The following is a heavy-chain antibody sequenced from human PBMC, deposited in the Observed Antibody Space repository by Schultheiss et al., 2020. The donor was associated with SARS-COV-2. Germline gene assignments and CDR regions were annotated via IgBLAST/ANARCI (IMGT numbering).Heavy chain of an antibody. J-gene: IGHJ4*02. CDR2: IYYSGTT. D-gene: IGHD3-3*01. Sequence: SETLSLTCTVSGGSISSGGYYWSWIRHHPGKGLEWIGYIYYSGTTYYSPSLKSRVTISVDTSKNQFSLKLSSVTAADTAVYYCARESGYYGSGADYWGQGTLVTVSS. V-gene: IGHV4-31*03. CDR1: GGSISSGGYY. CDR3: ARESGYYGSGADY.